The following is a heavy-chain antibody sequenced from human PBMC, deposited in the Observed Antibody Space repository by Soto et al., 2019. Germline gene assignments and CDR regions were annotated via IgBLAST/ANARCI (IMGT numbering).Heavy chain of an antibody. V-gene: IGHV1-3*01. D-gene: IGHD1-1*01. CDR3: AGPHDRAGLGT. Sequence: GASVKVSCKASENTFSTYLVHWVRQVHGQGLEWMGWHNGYNGQTEYSQKFQGRVTVTRDTSVKTAYLELRSLTSEDTAVYYCAGPHDRAGLGTWGQGTLVTVSS. CDR2: HNGYNGQT. CDR1: ENTFSTYL. J-gene: IGHJ5*02.